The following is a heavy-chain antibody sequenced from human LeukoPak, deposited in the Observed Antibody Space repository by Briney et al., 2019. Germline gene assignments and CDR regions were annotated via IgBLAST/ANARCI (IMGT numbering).Heavy chain of an antibody. V-gene: IGHV1-2*02. D-gene: IGHD5-24*01. CDR3: ARDRYGDGFAHFDY. CDR1: GYTFTSYA. Sequence: ASVKVSCKASGYTFTSYAMHWVRQAPGQGLEWMGWITPSGGTNYPQKIQGRVAITRDTSITRAYMDLSRLPSDDTAVYYCARDRYGDGFAHFDYWGQGALVTVSS. J-gene: IGHJ4*02. CDR2: ITPSGGT.